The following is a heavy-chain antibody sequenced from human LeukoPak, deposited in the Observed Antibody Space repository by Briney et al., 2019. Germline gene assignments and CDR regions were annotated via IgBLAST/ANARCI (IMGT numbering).Heavy chain of an antibody. D-gene: IGHD3-9*01. CDR2: IYHSGST. V-gene: IGHV4-38-2*02. J-gene: IGHJ3*02. CDR1: GYSISSGYY. Sequence: KSSETLSLTCTVSGYSISSGYYWGWIRQPPGKGLEWIGSIYHSGSTYYNPSLKSRVTISVDTSKNQFSLKLSSVTAADTAVYYCARARSPRFSYDILTGYPPTDAFDIWGQGTMVTVSS. CDR3: ARARSPRFSYDILTGYPPTDAFDI.